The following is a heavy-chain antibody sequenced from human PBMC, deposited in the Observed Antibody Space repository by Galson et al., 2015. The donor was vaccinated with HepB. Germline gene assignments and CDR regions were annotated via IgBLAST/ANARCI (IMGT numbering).Heavy chain of an antibody. CDR3: ARDSKNYGDYVTGVG. D-gene: IGHD4-17*01. CDR1: GFTFSSYT. V-gene: IGHV3-48*01. CDR2: ISSNSSSI. J-gene: IGHJ4*02. Sequence: SLRLSCAASGFTFSSYTVNWVRQAPGKGLEWVSYISSNSSSIYYADSVKGRFTISRDNAKNSLYLQMNSLRAEDTAVYYCARDSKNYGDYVTGVGWGQGTTVTVSS.